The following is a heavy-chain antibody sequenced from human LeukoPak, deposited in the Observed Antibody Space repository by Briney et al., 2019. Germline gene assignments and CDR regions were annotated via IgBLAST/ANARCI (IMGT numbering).Heavy chain of an antibody. CDR3: ARDPYSGNYMDV. D-gene: IGHD1-26*01. CDR1: GFTFSSYE. Sequence: GGSLRLSCAASGFTFSSYEMNWVRQAPGKGLEWVSYISTSGSSIYYADSVKGRFTISRDNARNSLYLQMNSLRAEDTAVYYCARDPYSGNYMDVWGKGTTVTISS. CDR2: ISTSGSSI. J-gene: IGHJ6*03. V-gene: IGHV3-48*03.